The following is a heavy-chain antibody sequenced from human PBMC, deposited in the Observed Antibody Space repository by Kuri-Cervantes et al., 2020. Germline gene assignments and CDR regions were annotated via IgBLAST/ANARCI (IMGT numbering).Heavy chain of an antibody. CDR3: ARLTYYSGSGSYYNDPYGMDV. V-gene: IGHV3-66*01. CDR1: GFTFSSYW. J-gene: IGHJ6*02. CDR2: IYSGGST. D-gene: IGHD3-10*01. Sequence: ETLSLTCAASGFTFSSYWMSWVRQAPGKGLEWVSVIYSGGSTYYADSVKGRFTISRDNSKNTLYLQMNSLRVEDTAVYYCARLTYYSGSGSYYNDPYGMDVWGQGTTVTVSS.